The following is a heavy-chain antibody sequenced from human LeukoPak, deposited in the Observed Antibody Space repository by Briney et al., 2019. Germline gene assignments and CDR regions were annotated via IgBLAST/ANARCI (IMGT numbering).Heavy chain of an antibody. D-gene: IGHD2-21*01. J-gene: IGHJ4*02. Sequence: GGSLRLSCPASGFTFSNYVMSWVRQAPGKGLEWVARLVYDERNDYANSVKGRFTISRDNSKNTLYLQMDNLRVDDTAVYYCARDLSAAYDFWGQGILVTVSS. CDR2: LVYDERN. CDR1: GFTFSNYV. V-gene: IGHV3-33*08. CDR3: ARDLSAAYDF.